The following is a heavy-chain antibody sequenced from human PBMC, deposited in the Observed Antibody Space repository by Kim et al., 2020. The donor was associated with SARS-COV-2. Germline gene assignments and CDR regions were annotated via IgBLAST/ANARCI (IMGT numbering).Heavy chain of an antibody. J-gene: IGHJ4*02. V-gene: IGHV3-30*18. CDR3: AKAGRGGYYSGYDY. CDR1: GFTFSSYG. CDR2: ISYDGSNK. D-gene: IGHD3-22*01. Sequence: GGSLRLSCAASGFTFSSYGMHWVRQAPGKGLEWVAVISYDGSNKYYADSVKGRFTISRDNSKNTLYLQMNSLRAEDTAVYYCAKAGRGGYYSGYDYWRQGTLVTVSS.